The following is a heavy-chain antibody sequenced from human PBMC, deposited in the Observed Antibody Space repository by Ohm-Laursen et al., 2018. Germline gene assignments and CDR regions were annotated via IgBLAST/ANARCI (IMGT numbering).Heavy chain of an antibody. CDR2: IYYSGST. V-gene: IGHV4-39*01. CDR1: SGSISTNNYY. Sequence: PGTLSLTCIVSSGSISTNNYYWAWIRQPPGKGLEWIGSIYYSGSTYYNSSLKSRVTISVDKSKNQFSLKMSSVTAADTATYYCAMPDYYDSSGSPDYWGQGTLVTVSS. CDR3: AMPDYYDSSGSPDY. D-gene: IGHD3-22*01. J-gene: IGHJ4*02.